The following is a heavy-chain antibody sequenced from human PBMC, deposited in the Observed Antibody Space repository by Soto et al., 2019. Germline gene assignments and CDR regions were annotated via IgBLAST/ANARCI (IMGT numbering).Heavy chain of an antibody. CDR3: GRDQSGIGYYVDWFEP. J-gene: IGHJ5*02. CDR1: GYTFTSYA. V-gene: IGHV1-3*01. CDR2: INAGNGNT. D-gene: IGHD3-10*02. Sequence: ASVKVSCKASGYTFTSYAIHLVRQAPGQRPEWLGWINAGNGNTYYSETFEGRVTFTRDTLATTVNMELTSLTYEDTAVYYCGRDQSGIGYYVDWFEPWGQGTLVTVSS.